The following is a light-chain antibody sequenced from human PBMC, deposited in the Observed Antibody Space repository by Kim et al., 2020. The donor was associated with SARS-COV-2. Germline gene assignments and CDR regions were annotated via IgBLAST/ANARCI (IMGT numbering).Light chain of an antibody. V-gene: IGKV1-27*01. CDR1: QGINTY. J-gene: IGKJ1*01. Sequence: DIQMTQYPSSLSASVGDRVTITCRASQGINTYLAWYQQKPGKVPKLLIYGASALHSGVPSRFSGSGSGTDFTLTISSLQPEDVATYYCQKYNSAPWTFGQGTKVDIK. CDR2: GAS. CDR3: QKYNSAPWT.